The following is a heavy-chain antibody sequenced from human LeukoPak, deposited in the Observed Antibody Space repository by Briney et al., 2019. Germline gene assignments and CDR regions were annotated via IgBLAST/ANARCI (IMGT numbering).Heavy chain of an antibody. V-gene: IGHV4-38-2*02. CDR3: ARDLGYYYDSSGYYYGAFDI. D-gene: IGHD3-22*01. Sequence: SGTLSLTCTVSGYSISSGYYWGWIRQPPGKGLEWIGSIYHSGSTYYNPSLKSRVTISVDTSKNQFSLKLSSVTAADTAVYYCARDLGYYYDSSGYYYGAFDIWGQGTMVTVSS. CDR1: GYSISSGYY. J-gene: IGHJ3*02. CDR2: IYHSGST.